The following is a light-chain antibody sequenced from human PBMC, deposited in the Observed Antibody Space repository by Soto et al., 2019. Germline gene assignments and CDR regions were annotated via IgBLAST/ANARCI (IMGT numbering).Light chain of an antibody. J-gene: IGKJ1*01. CDR3: QQYNSNSA. V-gene: IGKV1-5*03. CDR2: KAS. Sequence: DIQMTQSPSTLSASVGDRVTVNCRASQGISSWLAWYQQKPGTAPKLLIYKASTLESGVPSRFSGSGSGTEFTLTISSLQPDDFATYYCQQYNSNSAFGQGTKVEIK. CDR1: QGISSW.